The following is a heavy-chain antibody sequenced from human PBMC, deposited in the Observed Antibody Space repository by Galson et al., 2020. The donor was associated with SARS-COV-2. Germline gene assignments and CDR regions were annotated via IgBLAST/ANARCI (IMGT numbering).Heavy chain of an antibody. CDR2: INTNTGNP. Sequence: ASVKVSCKASGYTFTTYGINWVRQAPGHGLEWMGWINTNTGNPTYAQGFTGRFVFSLDTSVSTAYLQITSLKAEDTAIYYCARVGDSDGSNWFDPWGQGTLVTVSS. CDR3: ARVGDSDGSNWFDP. D-gene: IGHD3-22*01. CDR1: GYTFTTYG. J-gene: IGHJ5*02. V-gene: IGHV7-4-1*02.